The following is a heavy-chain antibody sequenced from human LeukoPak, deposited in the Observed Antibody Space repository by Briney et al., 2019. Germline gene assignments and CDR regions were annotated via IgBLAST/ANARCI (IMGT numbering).Heavy chain of an antibody. CDR3: AGVRSVVRDYYYYYGMDV. V-gene: IGHV1-8*01. D-gene: IGHD2-15*01. Sequence: ASVKVSCKACGYIFTSYDINWVRQATGQGLEWMGWTNPNSGNTGYAQKFQCRVTMTRNTSISTAYMELSSLRSEDTAVYYCAGVRSVVRDYYYYYGMDVWGQGTTVTVSS. J-gene: IGHJ6*02. CDR2: TNPNSGNT. CDR1: GYIFTSYD.